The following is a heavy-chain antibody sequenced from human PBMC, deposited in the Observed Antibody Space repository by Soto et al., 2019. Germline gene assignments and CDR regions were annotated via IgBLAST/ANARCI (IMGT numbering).Heavy chain of an antibody. D-gene: IGHD6-13*01. CDR3: ARDGGSWSVSYH. V-gene: IGHV3-30-3*01. Sequence: QVQLVESGGGVVQPGRSLRLSCAASGFTFNSYAMHWVRQAPGRGLEWVAVISHDGNIKYYADSVKGRFTISKANSKNTLYRQMNGLRVDDTALYYCARDGGSWSVSYHWGRGTLVIVSS. J-gene: IGHJ5*02. CDR1: GFTFNSYA. CDR2: ISHDGNIK.